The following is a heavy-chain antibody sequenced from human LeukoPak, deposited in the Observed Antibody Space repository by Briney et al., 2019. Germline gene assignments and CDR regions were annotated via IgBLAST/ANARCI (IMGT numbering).Heavy chain of an antibody. J-gene: IGHJ4*02. CDR1: GFTVSSNY. D-gene: IGHD4/OR15-4a*01. Sequence: QPGGSLRLSCAASGFTVSSNYMSWVRQAPGKGLEWVSVIHSGGSTYYADSVKGRFTISRDNSKNTVYIQMNSLRAEDTAVYYCARRAGAYSHPYDYWGQGTLVTVSS. CDR3: ARRAGAYSHPYDY. CDR2: IHSGGST. V-gene: IGHV3-53*01.